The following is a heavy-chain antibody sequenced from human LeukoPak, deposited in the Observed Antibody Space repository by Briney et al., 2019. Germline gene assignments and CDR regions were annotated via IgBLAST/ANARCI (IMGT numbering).Heavy chain of an antibody. D-gene: IGHD3-16*02. V-gene: IGHV1-2*02. J-gene: IGHJ4*02. Sequence: ASVKVSCKASGYTFTGYYMHWVRQAPGQGLEWMGWINPNSGGTNYAQKFQGRVTMTTDTSTSTAYMELRSLRSDDTAVYYCARGNDYVWGSYRPFDYWGQGTLVTVSS. CDR3: ARGNDYVWGSYRPFDY. CDR1: GYTFTGYY. CDR2: INPNSGGT.